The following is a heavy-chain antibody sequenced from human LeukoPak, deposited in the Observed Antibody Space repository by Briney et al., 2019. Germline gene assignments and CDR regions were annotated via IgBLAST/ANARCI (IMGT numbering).Heavy chain of an antibody. CDR3: ARVKFGELFDYFDY. J-gene: IGHJ4*02. Sequence: PGGSLRLSCAASGFTFSSYAMHWVRQAPGKGLEYVSAISSNGGSTYYANSVKGRFTISRDNSKNTLYLQMGGLRAEDMAVYYCARVKFGELFDYFDYWGQGTLVTVSS. D-gene: IGHD3-10*01. CDR2: ISSNGGST. V-gene: IGHV3-64*01. CDR1: GFTFSSYA.